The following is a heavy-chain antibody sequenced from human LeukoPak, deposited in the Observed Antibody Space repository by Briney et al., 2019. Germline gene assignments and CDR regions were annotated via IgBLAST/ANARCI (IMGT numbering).Heavy chain of an antibody. CDR3: ATNDRQWLARNHDAFDI. D-gene: IGHD6-19*01. J-gene: IGHJ3*02. V-gene: IGHV4-39*01. CDR2: IYYSGST. Sequence: SETLSLTCAVSGGSISSSNWWSWVRQPPGKGLEWIGSIYYSGSTYYNPSLKSRVTISVDTSKNQFSLKLSSVTAADTAVYYCATNDRQWLARNHDAFDIWGQGTMVTVSS. CDR1: GGSISSSNW.